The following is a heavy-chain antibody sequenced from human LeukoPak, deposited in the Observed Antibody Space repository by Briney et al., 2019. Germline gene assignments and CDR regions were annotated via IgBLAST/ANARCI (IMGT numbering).Heavy chain of an antibody. D-gene: IGHD3-16*01. J-gene: IGHJ4*02. CDR1: GFTFDDYG. Sequence: PGGSLRLSCAASGFTFDDYGMSWVRQAPGKGLEWVSGINRNGGSTGYVDSVKGRFTISRDNAKNSLHLQMNSLRGEDTALYHCARDLDYGADYWGQGTLVTVSS. V-gene: IGHV3-20*01. CDR2: INRNGGST. CDR3: ARDLDYGADY.